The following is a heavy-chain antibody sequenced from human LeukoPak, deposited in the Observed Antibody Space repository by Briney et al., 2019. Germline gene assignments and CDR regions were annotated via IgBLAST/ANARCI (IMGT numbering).Heavy chain of an antibody. CDR1: GGSISSCGYS. CDR2: IYHSGST. Sequence: SETLSLTCAVSGGSISSCGYSWSWIRQPPGKGLEWIGYIYHSGSTYYNPSLKSRVTISVDRSKNQFSLKLSSVTAADTAVYYCARVLLEAFDIWGQGTMVTVSS. D-gene: IGHD3-10*01. J-gene: IGHJ3*02. V-gene: IGHV4-30-2*01. CDR3: ARVLLEAFDI.